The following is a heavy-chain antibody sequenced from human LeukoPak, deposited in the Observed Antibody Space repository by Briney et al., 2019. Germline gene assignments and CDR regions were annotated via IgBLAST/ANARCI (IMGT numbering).Heavy chain of an antibody. CDR3: ARDLAVAGTFLDY. V-gene: IGHV1-18*01. CDR2: ISAYNGNT. D-gene: IGHD6-19*01. CDR1: GYTFTSDG. J-gene: IGHJ4*02. Sequence: ASVKVSCKXSGYTFTSDGISWVRQAPRQGLEWMGWISAYNGNTNYAQKLQGRVTMTTDTSTSTAYMELRSLRSDDTAVYYCARDLAVAGTFLDYWGQGTLVTVSS.